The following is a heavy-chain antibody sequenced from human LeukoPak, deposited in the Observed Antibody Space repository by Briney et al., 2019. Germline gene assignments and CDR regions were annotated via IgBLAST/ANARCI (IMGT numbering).Heavy chain of an antibody. J-gene: IGHJ4*02. D-gene: IGHD5-18*01. CDR3: ARGLSGDSYGFEY. Sequence: SETLSLTCIVSDGSISYNYWSWIRQSAGKGLELIGRIYYTGSTNYNPSLRSRVTMSVDTSKNQFSLMLSSVTAADAAVYYCARGLSGDSYGFEYWGQGTLVTVSS. V-gene: IGHV4-4*07. CDR2: IYYTGST. CDR1: DGSISYNY.